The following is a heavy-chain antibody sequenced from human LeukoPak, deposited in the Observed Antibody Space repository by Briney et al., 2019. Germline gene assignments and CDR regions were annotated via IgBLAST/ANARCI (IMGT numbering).Heavy chain of an antibody. CDR2: ISAYNGNT. CDR3: ARGSLAASFDY. V-gene: IGHV1-18*04. D-gene: IGHD2-15*01. CDR1: GYTLTRYG. Sequence: ASVKVSCKASGYTLTRYGMSWVRQAPGQGLEWMGWISAYNGNTNYAQRLHGRVTMTTDTSTSTAYMELRSVRSDDTAVYYCARGSLAASFDYWGQGTLVTVSS. J-gene: IGHJ4*02.